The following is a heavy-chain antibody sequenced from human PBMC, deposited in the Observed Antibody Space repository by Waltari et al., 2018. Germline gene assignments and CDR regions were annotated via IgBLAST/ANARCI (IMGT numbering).Heavy chain of an antibody. CDR2: INHSGST. J-gene: IGHJ4*02. Sequence: QVQLQQWGAGLLKPSETLSLTCAVYGGSFSGYYWSWIRQSPGKGLEWIGEINHSGSTNYNPSLKSRVTISVDTSKNQFSLKLSSVTAADTAVYYCARGLGATMSVDYWGQGTLVTVSS. CDR3: ARGLGATMSVDY. CDR1: GGSFSGYY. D-gene: IGHD5-12*01. V-gene: IGHV4-34*01.